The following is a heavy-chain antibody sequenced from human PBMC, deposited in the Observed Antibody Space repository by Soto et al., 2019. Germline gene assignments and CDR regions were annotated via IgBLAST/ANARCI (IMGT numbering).Heavy chain of an antibody. D-gene: IGHD2-2*01. V-gene: IGHV3-23*01. CDR2: TSGGGVAT. Sequence: GSLRLSCAASGFTFSTYDMNWVRQAPGEGLGWVSGTSGGGVATHYADSVKGRFTISRDISRNTLYLQMNSLRVDDTAVYYCALYAAMFFGGQGTQVTVSS. CDR1: GFTFSTYD. CDR3: ALYAAMFF. J-gene: IGHJ4*02.